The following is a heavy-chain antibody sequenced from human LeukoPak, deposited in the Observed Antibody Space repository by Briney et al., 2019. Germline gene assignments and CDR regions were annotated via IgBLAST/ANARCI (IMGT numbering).Heavy chain of an antibody. V-gene: IGHV3-74*01. CDR3: ARERTSGWDAFDF. Sequence: PGGSLRLSCTASGFNFSNYWMHWVRQAPGKGLVWVSRLNTGGNSTIYADSVKGRFIISRDNAKNTLYLQMNSLRAEDTAVHYCARERTSGWDAFDFWGQGTLVTVSS. CDR2: LNTGGNST. J-gene: IGHJ4*02. D-gene: IGHD6-19*01. CDR1: GFNFSNYW.